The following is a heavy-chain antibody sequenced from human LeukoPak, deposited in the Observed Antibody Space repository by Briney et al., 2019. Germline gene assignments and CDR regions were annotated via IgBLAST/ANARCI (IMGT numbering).Heavy chain of an antibody. D-gene: IGHD6-13*01. CDR3: ARGGAGRSSWYVRLWFDP. CDR1: GGSFSGYY. V-gene: IGHV4-34*01. J-gene: IGHJ5*02. Sequence: SETLSLTCAVYGGSFSGYYWSWIRQPPGKGLEWIGEINHSGSTNYNPSPKSRATISVDTSKNQFSLKLSSVTAADTAVYYCARGGAGRSSWYVRLWFDPWGQGTLVTVSS. CDR2: INHSGST.